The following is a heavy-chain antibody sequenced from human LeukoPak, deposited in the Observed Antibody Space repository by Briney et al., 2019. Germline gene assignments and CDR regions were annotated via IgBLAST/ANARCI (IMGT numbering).Heavy chain of an antibody. CDR3: AKDRGNYYDSSGYYAFDY. Sequence: GGSLRLSCAASGFIFSSYSMNWVRQAPGKGLEWASSISSSTIYLYYADSVKGRFTISRDNSKNTLYLQMNSLRAEDTAVYYCAKDRGNYYDSSGYYAFDYWGQGTLVTVSS. D-gene: IGHD3-22*01. V-gene: IGHV3-21*04. CDR2: ISSSTIYL. J-gene: IGHJ4*02. CDR1: GFIFSSYS.